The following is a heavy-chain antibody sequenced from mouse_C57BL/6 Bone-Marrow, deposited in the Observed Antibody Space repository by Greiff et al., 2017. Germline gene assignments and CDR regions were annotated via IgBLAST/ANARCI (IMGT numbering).Heavy chain of an antibody. V-gene: IGHV1-54*01. J-gene: IGHJ3*01. CDR3: ARRWAY. CDR2: INPGSGGT. CDR1: GYAFTNYL. D-gene: IGHD1-1*02. Sequence: QVQLKESGAELVRPGTSVKVSCKASGYAFTNYLIEWVKQRPGQGLEWIGVINPGSGGTNYNEKFKGKATLTADTSASTAYMQLSSLTSEDSAVYFCARRWAYGGQGSRVTVST.